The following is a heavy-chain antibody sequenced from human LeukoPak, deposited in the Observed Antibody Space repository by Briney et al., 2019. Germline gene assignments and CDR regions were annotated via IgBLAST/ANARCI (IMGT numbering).Heavy chain of an antibody. CDR3: ARADSTYYYYYMDV. D-gene: IGHD2/OR15-2a*01. V-gene: IGHV3-21*01. CDR1: GFTFSSYS. Sequence: GGSLRLSCAASGFTFSSYSMNWVRQAPGKGLEWVSSISSSSSYIYYADSVKGRFTISRNNAKNSLYLQMNSLRAEDTAVYYCARADSTYYYYYMDVWGKGTTVTISS. J-gene: IGHJ6*03. CDR2: ISSSSSYI.